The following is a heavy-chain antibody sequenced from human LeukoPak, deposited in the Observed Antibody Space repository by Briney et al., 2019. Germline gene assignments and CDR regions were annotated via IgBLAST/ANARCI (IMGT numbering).Heavy chain of an antibody. J-gene: IGHJ5*02. CDR1: GFTFSSYE. D-gene: IGHD2-15*01. V-gene: IGHV3-48*01. CDR3: AGDLVVVAATRWAWFDP. Sequence: GGSLRLSCAASGFTFSSYEMNWVRQAPGKGLEWVSYISSSSSTIYYADSVKGRFTISRDNAKNSLYLQMNSLRAEDTAVYYCAGDLVVVAATRWAWFDPWGQGTLVTVSS. CDR2: ISSSSSTI.